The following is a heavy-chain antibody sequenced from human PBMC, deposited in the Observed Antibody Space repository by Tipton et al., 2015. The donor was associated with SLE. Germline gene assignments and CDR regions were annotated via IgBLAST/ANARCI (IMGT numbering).Heavy chain of an antibody. CDR3: ARDGAMIVPRGSFDI. CDR1: GGSISSYY. CDR2: IYTSGST. D-gene: IGHD3-22*01. V-gene: IGHV4-4*07. J-gene: IGHJ3*02. Sequence: TLSLTCTVSGGSISSYYWRWNRQPAGKGLEWIGRIYTSGSTNYNPSLKSRVTMSVDTSKNQFSLKLSSVTAADTAVYYCARDGAMIVPRGSFDIWGQGTMVTVSS.